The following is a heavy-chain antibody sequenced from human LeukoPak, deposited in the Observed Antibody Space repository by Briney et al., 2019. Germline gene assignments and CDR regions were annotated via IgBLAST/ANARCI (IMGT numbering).Heavy chain of an antibody. CDR2: ISSSSSYI. Sequence: GGSLRLSCAASGSTFSSYEMNWVRQAPGKGLEWVSSISSSSSYIYYADSVKGRFTISRDNAKNSLYLQMNSLRAEDTAVYYCARDCSSTSCHEAFDIWGQGTMVTVSS. J-gene: IGHJ3*02. D-gene: IGHD2-2*01. V-gene: IGHV3-21*01. CDR1: GSTFSSYE. CDR3: ARDCSSTSCHEAFDI.